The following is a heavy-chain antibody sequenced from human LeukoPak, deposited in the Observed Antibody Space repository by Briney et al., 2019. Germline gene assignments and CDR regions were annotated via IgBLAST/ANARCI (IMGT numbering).Heavy chain of an antibody. D-gene: IGHD2-2*01. CDR1: GGTFGSYA. V-gene: IGHV1-69*05. J-gene: IGHJ6*03. Sequence: SVKVSCKASGGTFGSYAISWVRQAPGQGLEWMGGIIPIFGTANYAQTFQGRVTITTDESTSTAYMELSSLRSEDTAVYYCASGYCSSTSCYDYYYYYMDVWGKGTTVTVSS. CDR3: ASGYCSSTSCYDYYYYYMDV. CDR2: IIPIFGTA.